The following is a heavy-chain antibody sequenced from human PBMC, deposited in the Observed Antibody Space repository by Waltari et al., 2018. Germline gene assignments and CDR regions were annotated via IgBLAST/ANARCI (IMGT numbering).Heavy chain of an antibody. V-gene: IGHV3-74*01. CDR2: INTDGSST. Sequence: EVQLVESGGGLVQPGGSLRLSCAASGFTFSSYWMHWVRPAPGKGLVWVSRINTDGSSTSYADSVKGRFTISRDNAKNTLYLQMNSLRAEDTAVYYCARDSARWYSSGWYLIDYWGQGTLVTVSS. D-gene: IGHD6-19*01. CDR3: ARDSARWYSSGWYLIDY. J-gene: IGHJ4*02. CDR1: GFTFSSYW.